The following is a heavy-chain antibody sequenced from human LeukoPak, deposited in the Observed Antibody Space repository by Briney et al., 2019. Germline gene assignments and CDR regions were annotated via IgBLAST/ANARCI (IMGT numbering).Heavy chain of an antibody. V-gene: IGHV3-13*01. CDR1: GFPFSAYD. J-gene: IGHJ2*01. CDR3: VRGALPGDNWYFDL. CDR2: FGSAGAT. Sequence: QPGGSLRLSCATSGFPFSAYDMHWVRQAPGKGLEWVSAFGSAGATCYPGAVKGRFTISRDYAKNSLFLQMNNLIAGDTAVYFCVRGALPGDNWYFDLWGRGTLVTVSS.